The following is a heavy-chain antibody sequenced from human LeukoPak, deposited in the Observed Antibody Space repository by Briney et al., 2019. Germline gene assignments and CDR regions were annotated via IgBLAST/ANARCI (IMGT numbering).Heavy chain of an antibody. D-gene: IGHD3-10*01. V-gene: IGHV3-48*03. CDR1: GFTFSSYE. CDR3: ARGRGRYYYGSGGSHFDY. Sequence: GGSLRLSCAASGFTFSSYEMNWVRQAPGKGLEWASYISSSGSTIYYADSVKGRFTISRDNAKNSLYLQMNSLRAEDTAAYYCARGRGRYYYGSGGSHFDYWGQGTLVTVSS. J-gene: IGHJ4*02. CDR2: ISSSGSTI.